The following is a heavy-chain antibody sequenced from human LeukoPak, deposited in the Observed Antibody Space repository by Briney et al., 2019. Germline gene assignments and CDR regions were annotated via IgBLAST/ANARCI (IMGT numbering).Heavy chain of an antibody. CDR2: ISISVTDL. Sequence: GGSLRPSCAASGFTFSSYSMNWVRQAPGKGLEWVSSISISVTDLHYADSLTRRFTIARDPAKNSLYLQMSSLKAEDTAVYYCARDIAYCVGDCYSGYFQHWGQGTLVTVSS. CDR3: ARDIAYCVGDCYSGYFQH. V-gene: IGHV3-21*01. CDR1: GFTFSSYS. J-gene: IGHJ1*01. D-gene: IGHD2-21*01.